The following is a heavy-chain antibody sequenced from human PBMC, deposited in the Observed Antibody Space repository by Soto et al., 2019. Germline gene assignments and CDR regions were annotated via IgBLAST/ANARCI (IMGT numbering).Heavy chain of an antibody. CDR2: ISYDGSNK. V-gene: IGHV3-30*18. J-gene: IGHJ4*02. D-gene: IGHD6-13*01. CDR3: ANDGEYSSSLLDY. CDR1: GFTFSSYG. Sequence: PGGSLRLSCAASGFTFSSYGMHWVRQAPGKGLEWVAVISYDGSNKYYADSVKGRFTISRDNYKNTLYLQMNSLRAEDTAVYYCANDGEYSSSLLDYWGQGTLVTLSS.